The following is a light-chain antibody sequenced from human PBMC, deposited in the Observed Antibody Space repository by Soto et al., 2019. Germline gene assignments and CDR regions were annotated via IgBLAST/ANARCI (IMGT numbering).Light chain of an antibody. CDR3: QQYRSTPLT. CDR1: QSVNYSY. V-gene: IGKV3-20*01. Sequence: EIVLTQSPGTLSLSPGERATLSCRASQSVNYSYLAWYQQKPGQAPRLLIYGASSRATGIPGRFSGSGSGTDFTLTISRLEPEDFAVYYCQQYRSTPLTFGGGNKVDIK. J-gene: IGKJ4*01. CDR2: GAS.